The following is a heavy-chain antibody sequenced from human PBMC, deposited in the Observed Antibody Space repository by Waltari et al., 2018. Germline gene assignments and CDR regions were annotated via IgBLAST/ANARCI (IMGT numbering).Heavy chain of an antibody. Sequence: QVQLVQSGAEVKKPGASVKVSCKASGYTFTSYAMHWVRQAPGQRLEWMGWINAGNGNTKYSQKFQGRVTITRDTSASTAYMELSSLRSEDTAVYYCARGSAVAALQELYYFDYWGQGTLVIVSS. V-gene: IGHV1-3*01. CDR2: INAGNGNT. CDR3: ARGSAVAALQELYYFDY. D-gene: IGHD6-19*01. CDR1: GYTFTSYA. J-gene: IGHJ4*02.